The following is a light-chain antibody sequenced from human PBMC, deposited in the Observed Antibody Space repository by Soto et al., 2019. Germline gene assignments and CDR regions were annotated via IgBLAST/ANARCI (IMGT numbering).Light chain of an antibody. CDR1: QSISRN. J-gene: IGKJ4*01. CDR3: QQYNNWPLT. CDR2: GAS. Sequence: EVVMMQSPATLSVSPGERATLSCRASQSISRNLAWYQQKPGQTPRLLIYGASTRATGTPARFSGSGSGTEFTLIISSLQSEDFAFYYCQQYNNWPLTFGGGTEVEI. V-gene: IGKV3-15*01.